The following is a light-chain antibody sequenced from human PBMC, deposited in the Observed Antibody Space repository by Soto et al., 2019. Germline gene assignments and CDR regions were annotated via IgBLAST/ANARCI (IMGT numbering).Light chain of an antibody. CDR2: GAS. Sequence: EIVLTQSPATLSLSPGERATLSCRASQSVSSSYLAWYQQKPGQAPRLLISGASSKATGIPDRFSGSGSGKDFTLTISRLEPEDFAVYYWQQYGSPPAFGQGTKVEIE. CDR1: QSVSSSY. J-gene: IGKJ1*01. CDR3: QQYGSPPA. V-gene: IGKV3-20*01.